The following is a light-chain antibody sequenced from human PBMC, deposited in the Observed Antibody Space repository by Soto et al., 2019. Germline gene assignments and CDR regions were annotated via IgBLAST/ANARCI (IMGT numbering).Light chain of an antibody. CDR3: QQRSNWPPIT. Sequence: EMVLTQSPGTLSLSPGDRATLSCRAIQSVSNDYVAWCEQKPGQTPRLLICSVSSRATGIPDRFSGSGSGTDFTLTISSLEPEDAAVYYCQQRSNWPPITFGQGTRLEIK. J-gene: IGKJ5*01. CDR1: QSVSNDY. V-gene: IGKV3D-20*02. CDR2: SVS.